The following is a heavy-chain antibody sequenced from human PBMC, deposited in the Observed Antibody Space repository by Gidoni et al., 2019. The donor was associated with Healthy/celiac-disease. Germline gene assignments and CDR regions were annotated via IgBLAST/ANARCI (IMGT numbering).Heavy chain of an antibody. V-gene: IGHV3-21*01. CDR1: GFTFSSYS. CDR2: ISSSSSYI. D-gene: IGHD3-10*01. J-gene: IGHJ4*02. Sequence: EVQLVESGGGLVKPGGSLRLSCAASGFTFSSYSMNWVRQAPGKGLEWVSSISSSSSYIYYADSVKGRFTISRDNAKNSLYLQMNSLRAEDTAVYYCARENGFGELLSYFDYWGQGTLVTVSS. CDR3: ARENGFGELLSYFDY.